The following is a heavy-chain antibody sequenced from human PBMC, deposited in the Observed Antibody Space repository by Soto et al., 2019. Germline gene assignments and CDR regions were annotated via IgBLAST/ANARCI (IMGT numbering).Heavy chain of an antibody. CDR1: GGSISSSSYY. J-gene: IGHJ6*02. CDR3: ARDQTNYGSGSFSYYYGMDV. D-gene: IGHD3-10*01. V-gene: IGHV4-39*07. Sequence: SETLSLTCTVSGGSISSSSYYWGWIRQPPGKGLEWIGSIYYSGSTYYNPYLKSRVTISVDTSKNQFSLKLSSVTAADTAVYYCARDQTNYGSGSFSYYYGMDVGGQGTTVTVSS. CDR2: IYYSGST.